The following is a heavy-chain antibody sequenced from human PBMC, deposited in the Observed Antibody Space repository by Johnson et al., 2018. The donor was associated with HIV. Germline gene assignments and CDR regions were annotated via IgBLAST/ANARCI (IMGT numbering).Heavy chain of an antibody. J-gene: IGHJ3*02. CDR3: TRDSGITGTTGDAFDI. CDR1: GFTFDDYG. V-gene: IGHV3-20*04. Sequence: VHLVESGGGVVRPGGSLRLSCAASGFTFDDYGMSWVRQAPGKGLEWVSGINWNGGSTGYADSVKGRFTISRDTAKNSLYLQMNSLRAEDTALYYCTRDSGITGTTGDAFDIWGQGTMVTVSS. CDR2: INWNGGST. D-gene: IGHD1-20*01.